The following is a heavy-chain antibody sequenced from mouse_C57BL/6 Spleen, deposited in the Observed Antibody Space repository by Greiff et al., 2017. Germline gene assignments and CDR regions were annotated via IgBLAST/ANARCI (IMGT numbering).Heavy chain of an antibody. CDR2: INPSTGGT. V-gene: IGHV1-42*01. D-gene: IGHD5-1*01. Sequence: VQLQQSGPELVKPGASVKISCKASGYSFTGYYMNWVKQSPEKSLEWIGEINPSTGGTTYNQKFKAKATLTVDKSSSTAYMQVKSLTSEDSAVYYCARTYRRAMDYWGQGTSVTVSS. J-gene: IGHJ4*01. CDR1: GYSFTGYY. CDR3: ARTYRRAMDY.